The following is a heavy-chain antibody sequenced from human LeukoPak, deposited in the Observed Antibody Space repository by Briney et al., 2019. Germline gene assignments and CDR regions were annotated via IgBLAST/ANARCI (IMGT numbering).Heavy chain of an antibody. CDR1: GGTFNSYA. D-gene: IGHD6-19*01. CDR2: IIPIFGTA. Sequence: ASVKVSCKASGGTFNSYAISWVRQAPGQGLEWMGGIIPIFGTANYAQKLQGRVTMTTDTSTSTAYMELRSLRSDDTAVYYCARDLGIAVAGGEDYWGQGTLVTVSS. CDR3: ARDLGIAVAGGEDY. J-gene: IGHJ4*02. V-gene: IGHV1-69*05.